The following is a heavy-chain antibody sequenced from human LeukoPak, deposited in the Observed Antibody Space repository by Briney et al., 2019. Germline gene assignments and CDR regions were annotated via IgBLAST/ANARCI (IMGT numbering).Heavy chain of an antibody. CDR1: GFTFSSYA. CDR2: IGAGGTFT. D-gene: IGHD6-13*01. CDR3: ARDRSSCFDY. V-gene: IGHV3-23*01. J-gene: IGHJ4*02. Sequence: GGSLRLSCTASGFTFSSYAMNWVRQAPGKGLEWVSGIGAGGTFTYYADSVKGRFTIFRDNSKNTLYLQMNSLRAEDTAVYYCARDRSSCFDYWGQGTLVTVSS.